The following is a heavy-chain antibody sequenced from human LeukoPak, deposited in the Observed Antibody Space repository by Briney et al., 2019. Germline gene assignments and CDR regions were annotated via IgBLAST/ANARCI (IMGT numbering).Heavy chain of an antibody. J-gene: IGHJ3*02. CDR3: ARDLHSGGLPWFGEPRHDAFDI. Sequence: KSGGSLRLSCAASGFTFSSYSMNWVRQAPGKGLEWVSSISSSSSYIYYADSVKGRFTISRDNAKNSLYLQMNSLRAEDTAVYYCARDLHSGGLPWFGEPRHDAFDIWGQGTMVTVSS. CDR1: GFTFSSYS. V-gene: IGHV3-21*01. CDR2: ISSSSSYI. D-gene: IGHD3-10*01.